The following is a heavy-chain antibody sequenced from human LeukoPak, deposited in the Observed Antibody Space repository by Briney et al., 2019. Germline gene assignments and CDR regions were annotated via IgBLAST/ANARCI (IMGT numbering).Heavy chain of an antibody. CDR2: IKQDGSEK. J-gene: IGHJ4*02. V-gene: IGHV3-7*05. Sequence: GGSLRLSCAASGFTFSRSWMTWVRQAPGKGLEWVANIKQDGSEKNYVDSVKGRFTISRDNAKNSLYLQMNSLRAEDTAMYYCARDYAYNAFDYWGQGTLPTASS. CDR3: ARDYAYNAFDY. D-gene: IGHD5-24*01. CDR1: GFTFSRSW.